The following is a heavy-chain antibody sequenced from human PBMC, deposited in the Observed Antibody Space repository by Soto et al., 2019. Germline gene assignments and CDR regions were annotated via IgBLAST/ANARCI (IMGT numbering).Heavy chain of an antibody. J-gene: IGHJ6*04. CDR2: ISPKSGSI. V-gene: IGHV1-18*01. CDR3: VKDRYTNSWAPMDV. CDR1: GYTFTRNG. Sequence: GASVNVPCKTSGYTFTRNGISWVRQAPGQGLEWMGWISPKSGSIKYAQKFQGRVIMTTDTSTSTAYMELRSLRSDDTAVYYCVKDRYTNSWAPMDVWGSCRPVTVSA. D-gene: IGHD1-26*01.